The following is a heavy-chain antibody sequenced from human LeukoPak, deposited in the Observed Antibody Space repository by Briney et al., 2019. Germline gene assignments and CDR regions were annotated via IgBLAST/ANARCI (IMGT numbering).Heavy chain of an antibody. Sequence: PGGSLRLSCAASGFSFDDFAMHWVRHPPGKGLEWVSGISWNSANVDYADSVKGRFTVSRDNAKNSLYLQMNSLRAEDTAVYYCARVPRRRGYFDYWGQGTLVTVSS. CDR2: ISWNSANV. D-gene: IGHD3-10*01. CDR1: GFSFDDFA. CDR3: ARVPRRRGYFDY. V-gene: IGHV3-9*01. J-gene: IGHJ4*02.